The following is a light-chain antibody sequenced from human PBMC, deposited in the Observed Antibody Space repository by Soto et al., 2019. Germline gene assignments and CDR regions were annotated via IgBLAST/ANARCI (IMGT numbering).Light chain of an antibody. V-gene: IGLV2-14*01. CDR3: SSYTTSNTRQIV. Sequence: QSVLTQPASVSGSPGQAITISCTGTRSDVGGYTYVSWYQQHPGKAPKFIIYDVSNRPSGVSNRFSGSKSGNTASLTISGLQAEDEADYYCSSYTTSNTRQIVFGTGTKLTVL. J-gene: IGLJ1*01. CDR1: RSDVGGYTY. CDR2: DVS.